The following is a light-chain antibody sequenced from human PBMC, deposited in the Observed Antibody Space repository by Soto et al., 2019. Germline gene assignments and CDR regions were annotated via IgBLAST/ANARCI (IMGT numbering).Light chain of an antibody. J-gene: IGLJ1*01. CDR3: SSYAGSNNRGV. Sequence: ALTQPPSASVSPGQSVTISCTGTSTDVGGYNYISWYQHHPGKDPKLIIYEVSERPSGVPDRFSGSKPGNTASLTVSGLQAEDEADYYCSSYAGSNNRGVFGSGTKVTVL. CDR1: STDVGGYNY. CDR2: EVS. V-gene: IGLV2-8*01.